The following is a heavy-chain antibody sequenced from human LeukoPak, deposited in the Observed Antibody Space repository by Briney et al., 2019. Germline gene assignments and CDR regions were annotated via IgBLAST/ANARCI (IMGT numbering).Heavy chain of an antibody. D-gene: IGHD4-17*01. J-gene: IGHJ4*02. CDR1: GFTFSDYY. Sequence: GGSLRLSCAASGFTFSDYYMSWIRQAPGKGLEWVSYISGSGHYTNYADSVRGRFTISRDNARNSVFLQMNSLRAEDTAVFYCARGGLNAVTTAVDYWGQGTLVAVSS. V-gene: IGHV3-11*05. CDR3: ARGGLNAVTTAVDY. CDR2: ISGSGHYT.